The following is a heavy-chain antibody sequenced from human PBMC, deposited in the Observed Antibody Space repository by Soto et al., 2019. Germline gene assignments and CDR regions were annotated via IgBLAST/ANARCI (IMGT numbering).Heavy chain of an antibody. J-gene: IGHJ6*02. Sequence: GGSLRLSCAASGFTFSSYSMNWVRQAPGKGLEWVSYISSSSSTIYYADSVKGRFTISRDNAKNSLYLQMNSLRDEDTAVYYCARDRTRFDWLHGMDVWGQGTTVTVSS. CDR1: GFTFSSYS. V-gene: IGHV3-48*02. CDR3: ARDRTRFDWLHGMDV. D-gene: IGHD3-9*01. CDR2: ISSSSSTI.